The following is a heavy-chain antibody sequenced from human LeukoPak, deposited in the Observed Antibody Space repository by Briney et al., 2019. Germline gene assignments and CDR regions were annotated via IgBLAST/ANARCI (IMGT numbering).Heavy chain of an antibody. Sequence: GGALILSFATPGFTFSSYIMNSVRQAPAKGLEWVSSISSSSYIYYADSVKGRFTISRDNAKNSLYLQMNSLRAEDTAVYYCARDSYYDSSGYPSRRYYYYMDVWGKGTTVTVSS. CDR1: GFTFSSYI. D-gene: IGHD3-22*01. V-gene: IGHV3-21*01. CDR2: ISSSSYI. J-gene: IGHJ6*03. CDR3: ARDSYYDSSGYPSRRYYYYMDV.